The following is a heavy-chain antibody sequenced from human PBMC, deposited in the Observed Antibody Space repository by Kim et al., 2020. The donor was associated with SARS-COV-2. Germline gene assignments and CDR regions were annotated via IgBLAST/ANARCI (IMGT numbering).Heavy chain of an antibody. CDR1: GYTFTSYY. Sequence: ASVKVSCKASGYTFTSYYMHWVRQAPGQGLEWMGIINPSGGSTSYAQKFQGRVTMTRDTSTSTVYMELSSLRSEDTAVYYCATITSGSYYHTPPFDYWGQGTLVTVSS. CDR2: INPSGGST. CDR3: ATITSGSYYHTPPFDY. D-gene: IGHD3-10*01. V-gene: IGHV1-46*01. J-gene: IGHJ4*02.